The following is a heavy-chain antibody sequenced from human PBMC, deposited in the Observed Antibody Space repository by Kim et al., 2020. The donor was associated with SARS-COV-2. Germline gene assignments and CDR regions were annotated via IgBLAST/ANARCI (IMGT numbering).Heavy chain of an antibody. Sequence: GGSLRLSCEGSGFSFSSYWMSWVRQAPGKGLEWVANIKQDGSEKYYGDSVKGRFTIYRDNAKNSLYLQMSSLRDEDTALYYCARGNPGTADGSFRSWGQG. CDR1: GFSFSSYW. V-gene: IGHV3-7*01. CDR2: IKQDGSEK. CDR3: ARGNPGTADGSFRS. J-gene: IGHJ5*02. D-gene: IGHD6-13*01.